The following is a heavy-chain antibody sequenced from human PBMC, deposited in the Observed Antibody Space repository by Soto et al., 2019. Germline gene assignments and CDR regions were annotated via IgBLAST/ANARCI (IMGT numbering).Heavy chain of an antibody. J-gene: IGHJ6*02. CDR2: ISYDGSNK. CDR1: GFTFSSYA. Sequence: SLRLSCAASGFTFSSYAMHWVRQAPGKGLEWVAVISYDGSNKYYADSVKGRFTISRDNSKNTLYLQMNSLRAEDTAVYYCASGPYYYGMDVWGQGTTVTVS. CDR3: ASGPYYYGMDV. V-gene: IGHV3-30-3*01.